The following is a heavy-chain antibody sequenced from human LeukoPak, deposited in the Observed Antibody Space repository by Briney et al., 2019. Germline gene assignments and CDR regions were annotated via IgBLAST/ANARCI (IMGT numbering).Heavy chain of an antibody. CDR2: IYTSGST. Sequence: SETLSLTCTVSGGSISSGSYYWSWIRQPAGKGLEWIGRIYTSGSTNYNPSLKSRVTISVDTSKNQFSLKLSSVTAADTAVYYCARDSNGSGWYGGFDYWGQGTLVTVSS. V-gene: IGHV4-61*02. D-gene: IGHD6-19*01. J-gene: IGHJ4*02. CDR3: ARDSNGSGWYGGFDY. CDR1: GGSISSGSYY.